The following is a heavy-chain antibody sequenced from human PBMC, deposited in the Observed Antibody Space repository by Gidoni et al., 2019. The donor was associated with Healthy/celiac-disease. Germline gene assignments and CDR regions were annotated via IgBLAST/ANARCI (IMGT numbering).Heavy chain of an antibody. Sequence: EVQLLESGGGLVQPGGSLRLSCAASGFNCSSYAMRWVRQAPGKGLESVSAISGSGGSTYYADSVKCRFTISRDNSKNTLYLQMNSLRAEDTAVYYCAKDVVRSYGGNSGYYYYGMDVWGQGTTVTVSS. CDR2: ISGSGGST. V-gene: IGHV3-23*01. D-gene: IGHD4-17*01. J-gene: IGHJ6*02. CDR1: GFNCSSYA. CDR3: AKDVVRSYGGNSGYYYYGMDV.